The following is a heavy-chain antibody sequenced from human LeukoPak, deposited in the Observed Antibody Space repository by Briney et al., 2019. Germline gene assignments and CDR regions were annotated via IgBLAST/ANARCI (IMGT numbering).Heavy chain of an antibody. CDR1: GFTFTSSA. V-gene: IGHV1-58*01. Sequence: GTSVKVSCKASGFTFTSSAVQWVRQARGQRLEWIGWIVVGSGNTNYAQKFQERVTITRDMSTSTAYMELSSLRSEDTAVYYCARLYDDCTRSTCLWYFDYWGQGTLVTVPS. J-gene: IGHJ4*02. D-gene: IGHD2/OR15-2a*01. CDR2: IVVGSGNT. CDR3: ARLYDDCTRSTCLWYFDY.